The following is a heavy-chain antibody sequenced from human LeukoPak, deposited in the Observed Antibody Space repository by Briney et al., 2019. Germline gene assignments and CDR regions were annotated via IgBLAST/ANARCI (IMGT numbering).Heavy chain of an antibody. D-gene: IGHD1-26*01. CDR1: GGSISSGGYY. V-gene: IGHV4-31*03. Sequence: PSQTLSLTCTVSGGSISSGGYYWSWIRQHPGKGLEWIGYIYYSGSTYYNPSLKSRVTISVDTSKNQFSLKLSSVTAADTAVYYCARGPRYSGSYRYLDYWGQGTLVTVSS. J-gene: IGHJ4*02. CDR2: IYYSGST. CDR3: ARGPRYSGSYRYLDY.